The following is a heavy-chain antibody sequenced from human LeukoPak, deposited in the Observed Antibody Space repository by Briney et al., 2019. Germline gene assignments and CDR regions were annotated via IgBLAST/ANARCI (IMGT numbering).Heavy chain of an antibody. Sequence: PGGSLRLSCAASAFTFSSYGMHWVRQAPGKGLEWVAVIWYDGSNKYYADSVKGRFTISRDNSKSTLYLQMNSLRAEDTAVYYCAKDLGLEIGAYYYMDVWGKGTTVTVS. V-gene: IGHV3-33*06. D-gene: IGHD3-3*01. J-gene: IGHJ6*03. CDR3: AKDLGLEIGAYYYMDV. CDR2: IWYDGSNK. CDR1: AFTFSSYG.